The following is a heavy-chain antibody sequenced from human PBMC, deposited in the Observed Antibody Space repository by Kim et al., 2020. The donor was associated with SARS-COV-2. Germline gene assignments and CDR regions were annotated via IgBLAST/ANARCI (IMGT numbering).Heavy chain of an antibody. CDR2: INAGNGNT. CDR1: GYTFTSYA. D-gene: IGHD2-2*01. V-gene: IGHV1-3*01. CDR3: ARVGIVVVPAAMYFDY. J-gene: IGHJ4*02. Sequence: ASVKVSCKASGYTFTSYAMHWVRQAPGQRLEWMGWINAGNGNTKYSQKFQGRVTITRDTSASTAYMELSSLRSEDTAVYYCARVGIVVVPAAMYFDYWGQGTLVTVSS.